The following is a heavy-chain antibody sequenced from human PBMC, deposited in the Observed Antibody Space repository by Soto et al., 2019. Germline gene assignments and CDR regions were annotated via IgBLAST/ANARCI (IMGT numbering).Heavy chain of an antibody. CDR1: GFTFSSYG. Sequence: QVQLVESGGGVVQPGRSLRLSCAASGFTFSSYGMHWVRQAPGKGLEWVAVISYDGSNKYYADSVKGRFTISRDNSKNTRYLQMNSLRAEDTAGYYCAKGDDYGDYYYYGMDVWGQGTTVTVSS. V-gene: IGHV3-30*18. D-gene: IGHD4-17*01. CDR2: ISYDGSNK. CDR3: AKGDDYGDYYYYGMDV. J-gene: IGHJ6*02.